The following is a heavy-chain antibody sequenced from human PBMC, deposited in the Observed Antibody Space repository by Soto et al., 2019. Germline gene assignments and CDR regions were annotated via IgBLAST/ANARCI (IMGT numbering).Heavy chain of an antibody. CDR3: AKDDGRAIAD. CDR2: ISYDGSNK. J-gene: IGHJ4*02. Sequence: GGSLRLSCAASGFTFSSYGMHWVRQAPGKGLEWVAVISYDGSNKYYADSVKGRFTISRDNSKNTLYLQMNSLRAEDTAVYYCAKDDGRAIADWGQGTLVTVSS. CDR1: GFTFSSYG. D-gene: IGHD2-15*01. V-gene: IGHV3-30*18.